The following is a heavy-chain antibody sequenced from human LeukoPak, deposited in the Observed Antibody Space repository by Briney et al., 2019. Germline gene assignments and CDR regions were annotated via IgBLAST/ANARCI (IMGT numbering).Heavy chain of an antibody. CDR3: ARDARRGYFDY. J-gene: IGHJ4*02. V-gene: IGHV4-38-2*02. CDR1: GYSISSGYY. Sequence: IPSETLSLTCTVSGYSISSGYYWGWIRQPPGKGLEWIGSIHHSGSTYYNPSLKSRVTISVDTSKNQFSLKLSSVTAADTAVYYCARDARRGYFDYWGQGTLVTVSS. D-gene: IGHD6-6*01. CDR2: IHHSGST.